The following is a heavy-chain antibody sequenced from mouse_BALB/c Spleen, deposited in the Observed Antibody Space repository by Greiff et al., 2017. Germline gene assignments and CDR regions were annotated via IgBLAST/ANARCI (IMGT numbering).Heavy chain of an antibody. D-gene: IGHD1-1*01. J-gene: IGHJ2*01. CDR2: IYPSDSYT. CDR1: GYTFTSYW. V-gene: IGHV1-69*02. CDR3: TRGVTTVDY. Sequence: VQLQQPGAELVRPGASVKLSCKASGYTFTSYWINWVKQRPGQGLEWIGNIYPSDSYTNYNQKFKDKATLTVDKSSSTAYMQLSSPTSEESAVYYCTRGVTTVDYWGQGTTLTVSA.